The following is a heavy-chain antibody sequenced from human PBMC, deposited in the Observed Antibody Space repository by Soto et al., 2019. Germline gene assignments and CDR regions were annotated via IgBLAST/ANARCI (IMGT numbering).Heavy chain of an antibody. CDR3: ARDPHKQPLDY. D-gene: IGHD6-13*01. J-gene: IGHJ4*02. V-gene: IGHV3-7*01. Sequence: GGSLRLSCAASGFTFSGYWMSWVRQAPGKGLEWVANIKQDGSEKYYVDSVKGRFTISRDNAKNSLYLQMNSLRAEDTAVYYCARDPHKQPLDYWGQGTLVTVSS. CDR2: IKQDGSEK. CDR1: GFTFSGYW.